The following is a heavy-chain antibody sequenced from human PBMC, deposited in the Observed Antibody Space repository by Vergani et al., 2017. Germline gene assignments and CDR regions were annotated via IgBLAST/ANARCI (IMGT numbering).Heavy chain of an antibody. D-gene: IGHD3-3*01. V-gene: IGHV4-39*01. Sequence: QLQLQESGPGLVKPSETLSLTCTVSGGSISSSSYYWGWIRQPPGKGREWIGSIYYSRSTYYNPSLKSRVTISVDTSKNQFSLKLSSVTAADTAVYYCARHIADFWSGPLYSYYYMDVWGKGTTVTVSS. CDR2: IYYSRST. CDR3: ARHIADFWSGPLYSYYYMDV. J-gene: IGHJ6*03. CDR1: GGSISSSSYY.